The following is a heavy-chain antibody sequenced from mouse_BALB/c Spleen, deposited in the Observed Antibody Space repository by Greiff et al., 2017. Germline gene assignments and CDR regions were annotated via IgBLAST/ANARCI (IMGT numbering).Heavy chain of an antibody. CDR3: ARDQGIYYGNAMDY. D-gene: IGHD2-1*01. Sequence: VKLVESGPGLVAPSQSLSITCTVSGFSLTSYGVHWVRQPPGKGLEWLGVIWAGGSTNYNSALMSRLSISKDNSKSQVFLKMNSLQTDDTAMYYCARDQGIYYGNAMDYWGQGTSVTVSS. CDR1: GFSLTSYG. CDR2: IWAGGST. J-gene: IGHJ4*01. V-gene: IGHV2-9*02.